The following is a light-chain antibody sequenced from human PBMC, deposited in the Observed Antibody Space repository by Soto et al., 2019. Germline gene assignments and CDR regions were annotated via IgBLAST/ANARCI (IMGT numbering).Light chain of an antibody. CDR1: SSDVGGYNY. CDR3: CSYAGAYIFYV. CDR2: DVS. Sequence: QSVLTQPRSVSGSPGQSVTISCTGTSSDVGGYNYVSWYQHHPGKAPKLIIYDVSERPSGVPDRFSGSKSGNTASLSISGLQAVDEADYYCCSYAGAYIFYVFGPGTKLTVL. J-gene: IGLJ1*01. V-gene: IGLV2-11*01.